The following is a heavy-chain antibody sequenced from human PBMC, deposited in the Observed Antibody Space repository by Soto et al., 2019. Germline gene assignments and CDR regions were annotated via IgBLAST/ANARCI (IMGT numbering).Heavy chain of an antibody. J-gene: IGHJ6*02. D-gene: IGHD3-10*01. V-gene: IGHV4-59*01. CDR1: GGSISSYY. Sequence: PSESLSRTCTVSGGSISSYYWSWIRQPPWKGLEWIGYIDYSGSTNYNPSLKSRVPISVDTSKNQFSLKLSSVTAADTAVYYCATDRGRWFVEYYYYGMDVWGQGTTVSVSS. CDR2: IDYSGST. CDR3: ATDRGRWFVEYYYYGMDV.